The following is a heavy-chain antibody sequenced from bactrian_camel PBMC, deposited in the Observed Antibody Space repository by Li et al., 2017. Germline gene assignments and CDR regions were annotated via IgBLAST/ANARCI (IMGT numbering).Heavy chain of an antibody. CDR1: KSTVRISR. CDR2: IRSDGIL. J-gene: IGHJ6*01. D-gene: IGHD1*01. Sequence: HVQLVESGGGSVQAGGSLRLSCVASKSTVRISRMAWFRQAPGKEREGLAVIRSDGILAYSESVRGRFTISGDIAKNALYLEMTKLEPEDTAMYYCAADPQWAASLSRSLSTRDFGYWGQGTQVTVS. V-gene: IGHV3S53*01. CDR3: AADPQWAASLSRSLSTRDFGY.